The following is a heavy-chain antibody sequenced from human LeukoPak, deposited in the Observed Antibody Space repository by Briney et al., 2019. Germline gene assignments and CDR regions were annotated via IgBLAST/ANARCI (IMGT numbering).Heavy chain of an antibody. V-gene: IGHV1-18*01. J-gene: IGHJ5*02. CDR2: ISAQHGQT. Sequence: ASVKVSCKTSGYSENFYGITWVRQVAGQGLEWMGWISAQHGQTEYAPNSQDRVTMTTDTYTNTAYMELRSLRSDDTAVYYCARDQAVAGTRHGGRGSFDPWGQGTLVTVSS. D-gene: IGHD6-19*01. CDR1: GYSENFYG. CDR3: ARDQAVAGTRHGGRGSFDP.